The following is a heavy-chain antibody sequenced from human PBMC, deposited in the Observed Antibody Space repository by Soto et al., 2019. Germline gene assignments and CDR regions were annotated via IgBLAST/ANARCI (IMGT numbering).Heavy chain of an antibody. D-gene: IGHD2-2*01. CDR1: GYTFTNYG. Sequence: QVQLVQSGDEVKKPGASVKVSCKASGYTFTNYGISWVRQAPGQGLEWMGWISPDNANTKYPQKLHGTVTMTTDSPTRKSYMELRSLRPDDTAVYFCARDGDRCTSTRCSPWPDTVFDRWGRGTLVTVSS. J-gene: IGHJ2*01. CDR3: ARDGDRCTSTRCSPWPDTVFDR. V-gene: IGHV1-18*01. CDR2: ISPDNANT.